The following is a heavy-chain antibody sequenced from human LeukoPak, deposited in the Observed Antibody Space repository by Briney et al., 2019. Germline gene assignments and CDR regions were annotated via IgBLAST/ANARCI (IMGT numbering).Heavy chain of an antibody. CDR2: ISYDGSNK. J-gene: IGHJ6*04. CDR3: AKEKGYGSGSYYVKLYYHYGMDV. CDR1: GFTFSSYG. Sequence: GALRLSCAASGFTFSSYGMHWVRQAPGKGLEWVAVISYDGSNKYYADSVKGRFTISRDNSKNTLYLQMNSLRAEDTAVYYCAKEKGYGSGSYYVKLYYHYGMDVWGKGTTVTVSS. V-gene: IGHV3-30*18. D-gene: IGHD3-10*01.